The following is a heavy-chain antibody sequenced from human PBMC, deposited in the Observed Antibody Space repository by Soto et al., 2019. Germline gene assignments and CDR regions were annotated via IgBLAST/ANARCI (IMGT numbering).Heavy chain of an antibody. V-gene: IGHV3-23*01. CDR3: AKVESDDFGCGYDYYDCSQYGMDV. CDR1: EFTFNNYA. CDR2: ISGPGGRT. D-gene: IGHD3-3*01. J-gene: IGHJ6*02. Sequence: HLLESGGGLVQPGGSLRLSCAASEFTFNNYAMTWVRQTPGKGLEWVAGISGPGGRTYYADSVQGRFTISRDNSKRRVFLQLSGLRAEDTAVHYCAKVESDDFGCGYDYYDCSQYGMDVWGQGTTVTVSS.